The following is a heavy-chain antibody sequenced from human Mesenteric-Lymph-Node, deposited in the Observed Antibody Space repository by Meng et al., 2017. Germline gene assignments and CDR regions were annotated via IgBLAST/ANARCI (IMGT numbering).Heavy chain of an antibody. CDR3: ASFDHIPRRNYFDY. J-gene: IGHJ4*02. Sequence: GQLQESGPGLVEPSQTLSLTCTVSGGSMSSGNYYWSWIRQPPGKGLEWIGYIHHSGSAYYNPSLKRRVSISVDTSKNQFSLNLNSMTAADTAVYYCASFDHIPRRNYFDYWGQGTLVTVSS. CDR2: IHHSGSA. D-gene: IGHD2-21*01. V-gene: IGHV4-30-4*01. CDR1: GGSMSSGNYY.